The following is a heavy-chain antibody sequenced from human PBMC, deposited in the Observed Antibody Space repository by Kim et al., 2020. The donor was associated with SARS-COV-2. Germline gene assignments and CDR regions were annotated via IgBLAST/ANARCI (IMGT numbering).Heavy chain of an antibody. V-gene: IGHV1-2*02. Sequence: ASVKVSCKASENTFSGYYIHWVRQAPGQGLEWMGWIDPDSGVSNYAQKFHGRVIMTSDTSISTVYMELSRLTFDDTAMFYCARDKPLHCSGGNCLFYYGMAVWGQGTTVTVSS. CDR1: ENTFSGYY. J-gene: IGHJ6*02. CDR2: IDPDSGVS. CDR3: ARDKPLHCSGGNCLFYYGMAV. D-gene: IGHD2-15*01.